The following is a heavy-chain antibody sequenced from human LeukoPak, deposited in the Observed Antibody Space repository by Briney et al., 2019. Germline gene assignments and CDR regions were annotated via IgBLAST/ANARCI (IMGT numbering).Heavy chain of an antibody. D-gene: IGHD2-15*01. CDR1: GFTFSSYA. CDR2: ISYDGSNK. CDR3: ARDRSLGCSLDY. Sequence: PGGSLRLSCAASGFTFSSYAMHWVRQAPGKGLEWVAVISYDGSNKYYADSVKGRFTISRDNSKNTLYLQMNSLRAEDTAVYYCARDRSLGCSLDYWGQGTLVTVSS. J-gene: IGHJ4*02. V-gene: IGHV3-30-3*01.